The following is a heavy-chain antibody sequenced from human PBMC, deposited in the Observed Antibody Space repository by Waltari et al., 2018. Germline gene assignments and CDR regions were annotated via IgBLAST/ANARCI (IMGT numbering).Heavy chain of an antibody. Sequence: EVQLVESGGGLIQPGGSLRLSCAASGFTVSSNYMSWVRQAPGKGLGGVSVIYSGSSTYNEESVKGGVTISRDNSKTTRDLQMNSRRAEDKAVDYCARDREGARETTVTTRGFSFDYWGQGTLVTVSS. CDR2: IYSGSST. CDR3: ARDREGARETTVTTRGFSFDY. CDR1: GFTVSSNY. J-gene: IGHJ4*02. V-gene: IGHV3-53*01. D-gene: IGHD4-17*01.